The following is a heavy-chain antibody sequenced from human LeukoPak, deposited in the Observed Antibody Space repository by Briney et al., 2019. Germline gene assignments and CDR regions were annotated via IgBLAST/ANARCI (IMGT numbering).Heavy chain of an antibody. CDR1: GFTFSSYA. Sequence: GGSLRLSCAASGFTFSSYATHWVRQAPGKGLDYVSAINSNGGSTYYADSVKGRFTISRDNSKNTLYLQMGSLRAEDMAVYYCARGNRENYYYGLDVWGQGTTVTVSS. CDR2: INSNGGST. CDR3: ARGNRENYYYGLDV. J-gene: IGHJ6*02. V-gene: IGHV3-64*02.